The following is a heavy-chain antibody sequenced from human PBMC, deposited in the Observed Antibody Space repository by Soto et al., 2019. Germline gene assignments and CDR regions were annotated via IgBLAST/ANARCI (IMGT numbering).Heavy chain of an antibody. CDR1: GGTFSSYA. Sequence: GASVKVSCKASGGTFSSYAISWVRQAPGQGLEWMGGIIPIFGTANYAQKFQGRVTITADKSTSTAYMELSSLRSEDTAVYYCARGRRRTATSERHYYYGMDVWGQGTTVTVSS. CDR2: IIPIFGTA. CDR3: ARGRRRTATSERHYYYGMDV. D-gene: IGHD4-4*01. V-gene: IGHV1-69*06. J-gene: IGHJ6*02.